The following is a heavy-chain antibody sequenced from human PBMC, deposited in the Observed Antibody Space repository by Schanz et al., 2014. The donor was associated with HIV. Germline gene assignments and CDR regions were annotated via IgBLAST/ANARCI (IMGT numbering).Heavy chain of an antibody. Sequence: QVQLVQSGPEVKKPGASVRVSCETSGYTFFDYDINWVRQAPGQGLEWMGWMNPNSGNTGYAQKTQGRITRISNTTISSAYMELISLRSEDTAVYYVAREVDIVVVPAAIVGWFDPWGQGTLVTVSS. J-gene: IGHJ5*02. CDR3: AREVDIVVVPAAIVGWFDP. V-gene: IGHV1-8*02. D-gene: IGHD2-2*03. CDR1: GYTFFDYD. CDR2: MNPNSGNT.